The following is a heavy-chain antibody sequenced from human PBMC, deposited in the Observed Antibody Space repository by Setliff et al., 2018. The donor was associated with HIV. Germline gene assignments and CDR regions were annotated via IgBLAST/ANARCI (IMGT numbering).Heavy chain of an antibody. CDR2: IYPDDSAT. CDR3: AKHGFERKSPYNWFDS. V-gene: IGHV5-51*01. Sequence: PGESLKISCKGFGYSFSDNWIGWVRQMPGKGLEWMGIIYPDDSATRYSPSFQGQVTISADKSINTAYLRWRSLRASDTAIYFCAKHGFERKSPYNWFDSWGQVTLVTVSS. D-gene: IGHD3-16*01. CDR1: GYSFSDNW. J-gene: IGHJ5*01.